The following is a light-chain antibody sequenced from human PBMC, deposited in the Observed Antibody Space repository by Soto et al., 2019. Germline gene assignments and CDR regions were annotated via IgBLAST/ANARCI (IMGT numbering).Light chain of an antibody. CDR3: CSYAGSSTLYV. CDR1: SSDVGSYNR. J-gene: IGLJ1*01. V-gene: IGLV2-23*02. CDR2: EVS. Sequence: QSVLTQPASVSGSPGQSITISCTGTSSDVGSYNRVSWYQQHPGKAPKLMIYEVSKRPSGVSNRFSGSKSGNTASLTISGLQAEDEADYYCCSYAGSSTLYVFGTGTKVTVL.